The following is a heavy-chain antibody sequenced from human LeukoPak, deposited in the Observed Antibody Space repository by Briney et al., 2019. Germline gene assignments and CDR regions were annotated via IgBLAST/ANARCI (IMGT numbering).Heavy chain of an antibody. J-gene: IGHJ4*02. CDR2: INPNSGGT. CDR1: GYTFTGYY. D-gene: IGHD3-22*01. V-gene: IGHV1-2*02. CDR3: ARDDQRITMIVAIDY. Sequence: ASVKVSCKASGYTFTGYYMHWVRQAPGQGLEWMGWINPNSGGTNYAQKFQGRVTMTRDTSISTAYMELSRLRSDDTAVYYCARDDQRITMIVAIDYWGQGTLVTVSS.